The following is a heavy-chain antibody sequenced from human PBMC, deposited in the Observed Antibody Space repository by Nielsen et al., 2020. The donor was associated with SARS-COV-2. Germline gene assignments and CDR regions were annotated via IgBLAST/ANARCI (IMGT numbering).Heavy chain of an antibody. CDR1: GFTFSSYG. Sequence: GESLKISCAASGFTFSSYGMHWVRQAPGKGLEWVAVIWYDGSNKYYADSVKGRFTISRDNSKNTLYLQMNSLRAEDTAVYYCAREGACSGGSCYSWFYYYGMDVWGQGTTVTVSS. J-gene: IGHJ6*02. CDR2: IWYDGSNK. V-gene: IGHV3-33*01. D-gene: IGHD2-15*01. CDR3: AREGACSGGSCYSWFYYYGMDV.